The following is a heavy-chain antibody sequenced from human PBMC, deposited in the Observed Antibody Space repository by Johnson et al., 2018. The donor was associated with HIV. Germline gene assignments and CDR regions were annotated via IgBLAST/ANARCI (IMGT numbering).Heavy chain of an antibody. D-gene: IGHD7-27*01. J-gene: IGHJ3*02. CDR1: GFTFSDHY. CDR3: ARGGEKGAFDI. V-gene: IGHV3-72*01. CDR2: IRNKANSYTT. Sequence: VQLVESGGGLVKPGGSLRLSCAASGFTFSDHYMDWVRQAPGKGLEWVARIRNKANSYTTEYAASVKGRFTILRDDSKNSLYLQMNSLKTEDTAVYYCARGGEKGAFDIWGQGTMVTGSS.